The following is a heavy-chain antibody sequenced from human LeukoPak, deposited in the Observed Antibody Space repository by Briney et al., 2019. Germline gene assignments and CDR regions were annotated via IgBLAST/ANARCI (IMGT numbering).Heavy chain of an antibody. D-gene: IGHD3-16*01. Sequence: SETLSLTCAVYGGSFSGYYWSWIRQPPGKGLEWIGEINHSGSTNYNPSLKSRVTISVDTSKNQFSLKLSSVTAADTAVYYCARATNYDYVWGSYPGTQDYWVQGTLVTVSS. J-gene: IGHJ4*02. V-gene: IGHV4-34*01. CDR3: ARATNYDYVWGSYPGTQDY. CDR2: INHSGST. CDR1: GGSFSGYY.